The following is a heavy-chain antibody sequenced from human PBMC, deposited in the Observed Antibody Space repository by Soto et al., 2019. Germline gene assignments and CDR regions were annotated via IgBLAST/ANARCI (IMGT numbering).Heavy chain of an antibody. J-gene: IGHJ6*02. D-gene: IGHD4-17*01. CDR2: IYPGDSDT. CDR3: ARLGVPDYGDSYYGMDV. CDR1: GYSFTSYW. Sequence: PGESLKISCKGSGYSFTSYWIGWVRQMPGKGLEWMGIIYPGDSDTRYSPSFQGQVTISADKSISTAYLQWSSLKASDTAMYYYARLGVPDYGDSYYGMDVWGQGTTVTVSS. V-gene: IGHV5-51*01.